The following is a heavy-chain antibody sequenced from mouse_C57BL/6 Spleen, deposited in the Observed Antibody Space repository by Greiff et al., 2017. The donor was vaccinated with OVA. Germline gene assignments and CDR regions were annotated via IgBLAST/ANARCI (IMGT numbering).Heavy chain of an antibody. D-gene: IGHD4-1*01. CDR1: GFTFSDYY. V-gene: IGHV5-12*01. CDR2: ISNGGGST. CDR3: ARDWDRYFDV. Sequence: EVKLMESGGGLVQPGGSLKLSCAASGFTFSDYYMYWVRQTPEKRLEWVAYISNGGGSTSYPDTVTGRFTISRDNAKNYLYLQMSRLKSEDTAMYYCARDWDRYFDVWGTGTTVTVSS. J-gene: IGHJ1*03.